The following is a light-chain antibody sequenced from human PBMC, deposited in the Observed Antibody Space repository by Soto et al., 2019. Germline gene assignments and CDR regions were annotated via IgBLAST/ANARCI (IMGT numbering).Light chain of an antibody. CDR1: SSNFGSDYD. J-gene: IGLJ3*02. CDR3: QSYDSSLSGWV. Sequence: QSVLTQPPSVSGAPGQRVTISCTGSSSNFGSDYDVHWYQQLPGTAPKLLIFDNNNRPSGVPDRFSGSKSGTSASLAITGLQPEDEADYYCQSYDSSLSGWVFGGGTKLTVL. V-gene: IGLV1-40*01. CDR2: DNN.